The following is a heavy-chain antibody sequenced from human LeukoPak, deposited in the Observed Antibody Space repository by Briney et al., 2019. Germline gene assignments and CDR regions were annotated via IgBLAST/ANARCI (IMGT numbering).Heavy chain of an antibody. J-gene: IGHJ4*02. V-gene: IGHV4-59*01. CDR2: IYYSGST. CDR1: GGSISSYY. CDR3: ARDEMYSSGWYYFDY. D-gene: IGHD6-19*01. Sequence: SETLSLTCTVSGGSISSYYWSWIRQPPGKGLEWMGYIYYSGSTNYNPSLKSRVTISVDTSKNQFSLKLSSVTAADTAVYYCARDEMYSSGWYYFDYWGQGTLVTVSS.